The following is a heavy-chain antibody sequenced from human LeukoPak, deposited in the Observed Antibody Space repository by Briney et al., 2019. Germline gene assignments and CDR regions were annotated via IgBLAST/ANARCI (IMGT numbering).Heavy chain of an antibody. V-gene: IGHV1-2*02. J-gene: IGHJ4*02. Sequence: GASVKVSCKASGYTFTGYYMHWVRQAPGQGLEWMGWINPNSGGTNYAQKFQGRVTMNRDTSISTAYMELSRLRSDDTAVYYCARGEGISITIFGVVLDYWGQGTLVTVSS. CDR3: ARGEGISITIFGVVLDY. CDR1: GYTFTGYY. CDR2: INPNSGGT. D-gene: IGHD3-3*01.